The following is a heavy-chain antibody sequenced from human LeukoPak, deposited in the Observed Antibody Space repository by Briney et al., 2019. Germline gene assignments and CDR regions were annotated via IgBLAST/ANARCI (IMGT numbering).Heavy chain of an antibody. CDR3: ARRNSSSRLFDY. V-gene: IGHV4-39*01. D-gene: IGHD6-6*01. CDR2: IYYSGST. Sequence: SETLSLTCTVSGGSISSSSYYWGWIRQPPGKGLEWIGSIYYSGSTYYNPSLKSRVTISVDTSKNQFSLKLSPVTAADTAVYYCARRNSSSRLFDYWGQGTLVTVSS. CDR1: GGSISSSSYY. J-gene: IGHJ4*02.